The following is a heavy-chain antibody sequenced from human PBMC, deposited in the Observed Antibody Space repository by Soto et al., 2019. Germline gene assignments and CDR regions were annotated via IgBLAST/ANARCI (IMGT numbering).Heavy chain of an antibody. J-gene: IGHJ3*02. V-gene: IGHV4-34*01. CDR2: INHSGST. CDR3: ARRHTAMVNADAFDI. Sequence: SETLSLTCAVYGGSFSGYYWSWIRQPPGKGLEWIGEINHSGSTNYNPSIKSRVTISVDTSKNQFSLKLSSVTAADTAVYYCARRHTAMVNADAFDIWGQGTMVT. D-gene: IGHD5-18*01. CDR1: GGSFSGYY.